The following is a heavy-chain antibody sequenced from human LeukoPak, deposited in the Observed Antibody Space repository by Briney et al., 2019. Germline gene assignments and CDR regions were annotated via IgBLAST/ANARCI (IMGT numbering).Heavy chain of an antibody. V-gene: IGHV1-18*01. Sequence: ASVKVSCKASGYTFTSYGISWVRQAPGQGLEWMGWISAYNGNTNYAQKLQGRVTMTTDTSTSTVYMELRSLKSEDTAVYYCARDNSVGDIAWWFDPWGQGTLVTVSS. CDR3: ARDNSVGDIAWWFDP. J-gene: IGHJ5*02. CDR2: ISAYNGNT. D-gene: IGHD3-10*01. CDR1: GYTFTSYG.